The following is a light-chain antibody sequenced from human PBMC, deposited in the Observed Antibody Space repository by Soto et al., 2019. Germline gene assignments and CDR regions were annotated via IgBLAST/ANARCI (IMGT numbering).Light chain of an antibody. CDR1: QGISTS. V-gene: IGKV1D-12*01. Sequence: DIQITQSPSSVASSVGDGVTITCRAIQGISTSLGWYHQKPGKAPKFLIYAASSLQSGVPSRFSGTGSGTDFTLTISSLQPEDFATYYCQQTNSFPLTFGGGTKV. CDR2: AAS. CDR3: QQTNSFPLT. J-gene: IGKJ4*01.